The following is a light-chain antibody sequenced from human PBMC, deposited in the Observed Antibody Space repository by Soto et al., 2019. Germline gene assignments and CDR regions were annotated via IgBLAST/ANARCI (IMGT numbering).Light chain of an antibody. CDR1: QSVTSY. CDR2: DAS. CDR3: QQRSSWPIT. J-gene: IGKJ5*01. V-gene: IGKV3-11*01. Sequence: EIVLTQSPATLSLSPGESATLSCRASQSVTSYLAWYQQRPGQAPRLLIYDASRRATGIPARFSGSGSGADFTLTISNLEPEDFAVYYCQQRSSWPITVGQGTRLEI.